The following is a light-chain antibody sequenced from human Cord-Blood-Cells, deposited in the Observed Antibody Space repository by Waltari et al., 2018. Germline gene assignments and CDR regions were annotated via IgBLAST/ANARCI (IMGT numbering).Light chain of an antibody. Sequence: DIQMTQSPSSVSASVGDRVTSTCRASQGISSRFAWYQQKAGKAPKLLIYAASSLQSGVPSRFSGSGSWTDFTLTISSLQPEDFATYYCQQANSFPITFGQGTRLEIK. CDR1: QGISSR. J-gene: IGKJ5*01. V-gene: IGKV1D-12*01. CDR3: QQANSFPIT. CDR2: AAS.